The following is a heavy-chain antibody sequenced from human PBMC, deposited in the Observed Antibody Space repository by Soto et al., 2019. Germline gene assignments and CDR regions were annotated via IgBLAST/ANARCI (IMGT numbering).Heavy chain of an antibody. CDR2: ISYDGSNK. Sequence: LRLSCAASGFIFSSSGMHWFCQAAGKGLEWVAVISYDGSNKYYADSVKGRFTISRDNSKNTLYLQMNSLRAEDTAVYYCAKAFMQQWLVSLDYWRQGTLVTVSS. CDR3: AKAFMQQWLVSLDY. V-gene: IGHV3-30*18. CDR1: GFIFSSSG. J-gene: IGHJ4*02. D-gene: IGHD6-19*01.